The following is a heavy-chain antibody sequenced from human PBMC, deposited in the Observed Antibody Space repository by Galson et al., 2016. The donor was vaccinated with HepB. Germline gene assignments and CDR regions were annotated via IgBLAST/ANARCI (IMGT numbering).Heavy chain of an antibody. J-gene: IGHJ4*02. CDR1: GASINGYC. CDR2: MCYGGST. CDR3: ARGDGYNPF. D-gene: IGHD5-24*01. Sequence: SETLSLTCTVSGASINGYCWAWIRQPPGKGLEWVGYMCYGGSTNYSPSLKSRVTISVDTSKNQFSLKLSSVTAADTAVYYCARGDGYNPFWGQGTLVTVSS. V-gene: IGHV4-59*01.